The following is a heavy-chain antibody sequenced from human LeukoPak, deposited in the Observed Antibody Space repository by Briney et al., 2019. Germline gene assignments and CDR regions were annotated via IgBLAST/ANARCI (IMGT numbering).Heavy chain of an antibody. CDR2: ISYDGSNK. CDR1: GFTFSSYA. D-gene: IGHD3-10*01. CDR3: ARDPDRYGSGSYYAYFDY. V-gene: IGHV3-30*04. Sequence: GGSLRLSCAASGFTFSSYAMHWVRQAPGKGLEWVAVISYDGSNKYYADSVKGRFTISRDNSKNTLYLQMNSLRAEDTAVYYCARDPDRYGSGSYYAYFDYWGQGTLVTVSS. J-gene: IGHJ4*02.